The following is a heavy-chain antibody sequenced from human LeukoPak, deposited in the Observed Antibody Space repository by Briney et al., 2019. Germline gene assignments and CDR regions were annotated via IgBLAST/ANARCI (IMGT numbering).Heavy chain of an antibody. D-gene: IGHD3-10*01. J-gene: IGHJ4*02. CDR2: ISSNGGST. CDR3: AAHYGSGSYYSDY. CDR1: GFTFSSYA. V-gene: IGHV3-64*01. Sequence: PGGSLRLSCAASGFTFSSYAMHWVRQAPGKGLEYVSAISSNGGSTYYANSVKGRFTISRDNSKNTLYLQMGSLRAEDMAVYYCAAHYGSGSYYSDYWGQGTLVTVSS.